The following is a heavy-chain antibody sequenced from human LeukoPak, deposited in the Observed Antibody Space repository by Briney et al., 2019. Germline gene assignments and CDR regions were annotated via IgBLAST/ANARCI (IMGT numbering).Heavy chain of an antibody. J-gene: IGHJ4*02. V-gene: IGHV3-33*01. Sequence: GGSETLPCVASGLPLSRCCTQWVRHSPGGGLEWVTDIMYDENNKYYRDSVKGRFPIYRDNSKNTLYLQMDSLRVEDTAVYYCARGRGRGWYPAEYWGQGTLVTVSS. D-gene: IGHD6-19*01. CDR3: ARGRGRGWYPAEY. CDR1: GLPLSRCC. CDR2: IMYDENNK.